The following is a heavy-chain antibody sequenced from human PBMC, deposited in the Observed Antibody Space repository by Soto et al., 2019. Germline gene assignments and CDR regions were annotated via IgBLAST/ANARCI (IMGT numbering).Heavy chain of an antibody. V-gene: IGHV4-38-2*02. D-gene: IGHD3-22*01. CDR3: AREAYYYDSSGYYNDYYGMDV. Sequence: PSETLSLTCAVSGYSISSGYYWGWLRQPPGKGLEWIGSIYHGGSTYYNPSLNSRVTLSIDMTNNHVSLILNSVTAADTAVYYCAREAYYYDSSGYYNDYYGMDVWGQGTTVTVSS. CDR2: IYHGGST. J-gene: IGHJ6*02. CDR1: GYSISSGYY.